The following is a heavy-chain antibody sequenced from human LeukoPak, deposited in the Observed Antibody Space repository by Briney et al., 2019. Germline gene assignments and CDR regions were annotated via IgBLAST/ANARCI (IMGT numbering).Heavy chain of an antibody. J-gene: IGHJ2*01. CDR3: ASNQWPNWYFDL. D-gene: IGHD6-19*01. Sequence: KSSETLSLTCTVSGGSISSNGYYWGWIRQPPGKGLEWIGSIYYSGSTFYNPSLKSRVTISLDKSRNQFSLKLSSVTAADTAVYYCASNQWPNWYFDLWGRGTLVTVSS. V-gene: IGHV4-39*07. CDR1: GGSISSNGYY. CDR2: IYYSGST.